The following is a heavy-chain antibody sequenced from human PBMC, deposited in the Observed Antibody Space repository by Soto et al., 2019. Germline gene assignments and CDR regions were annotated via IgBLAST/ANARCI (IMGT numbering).Heavy chain of an antibody. CDR1: GFTISSYD. CDR2: IGTAGDT. CDR3: ARGDNSGWSAFDD. D-gene: IGHD6-19*01. V-gene: IGHV3-13*01. Sequence: EVQLVESGGNLVQPGGSLRLSCAASGFTISSYDMHSVRQDTGKGLEWHSAIGTAGDTYYQDSVKDRFTISSENAKNSLYLQMNRPRAGDSAVYYCARGDNSGWSAFDDWGQWTMVTVSS. J-gene: IGHJ3*01.